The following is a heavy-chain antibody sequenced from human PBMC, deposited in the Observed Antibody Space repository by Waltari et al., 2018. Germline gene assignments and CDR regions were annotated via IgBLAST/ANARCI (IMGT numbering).Heavy chain of an antibody. V-gene: IGHV4-30-2*01. CDR2: IYQSGST. Sequence: QLQLQESGSGLVKPSQTLSLTCAVSGGSISRGGSSWSWIRQPPGKGLEWVGYIYQSGSTYYNPSLKSRVTISVDRSKNQFSLKLSSVTAADTAVYYCARVPAAMYAWYFDLWGRGTLVTVSS. CDR1: GGSISRGGSS. D-gene: IGHD2-2*01. CDR3: ARVPAAMYAWYFDL. J-gene: IGHJ2*01.